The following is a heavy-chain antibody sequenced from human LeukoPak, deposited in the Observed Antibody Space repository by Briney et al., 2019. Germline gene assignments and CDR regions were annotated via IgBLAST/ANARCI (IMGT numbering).Heavy chain of an antibody. CDR1: GGTFGNYA. V-gene: IGHV1-69*10. Sequence: SVKVSCKASGGTFGNYAITWVRQAPGQGLEWMGGIIPIFGIANYAQKFYGRVTITADKSTSTAFMEVSSLTSEDTAVYYCARAPAATGVFFYYYMDVWGKGTTVTVSS. J-gene: IGHJ6*03. D-gene: IGHD6-13*01. CDR3: ARAPAATGVFFYYYMDV. CDR2: IIPIFGIA.